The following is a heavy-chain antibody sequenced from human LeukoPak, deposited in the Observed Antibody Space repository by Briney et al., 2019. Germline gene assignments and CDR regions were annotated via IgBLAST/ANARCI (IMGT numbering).Heavy chain of an antibody. CDR3: ARNIRIARGGSYLYFLYYFDY. D-gene: IGHD1-26*01. CDR2: ITPILGTS. V-gene: IGHV1-69*05. Sequence: SVKVSCKASGGTFSSYAFSWVRQAPGQGLEWMGGITPILGTSNYAQKFQGRVTITTDESTSTAYMELSSLRSEDTAVYYCARNIRIARGGSYLYFLYYFDYWGQGTLVTVSS. J-gene: IGHJ4*02. CDR1: GGTFSSYA.